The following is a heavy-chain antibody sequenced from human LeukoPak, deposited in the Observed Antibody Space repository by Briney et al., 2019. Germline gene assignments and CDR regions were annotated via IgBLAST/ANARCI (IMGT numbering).Heavy chain of an antibody. V-gene: IGHV4-38-2*02. CDR1: GFSVSSVYY. J-gene: IGHJ6*03. Sequence: PSETLSLTCTVSGFSVSSVYYWGWIRQPPGKGLEWIGSIYHSGSTYYNPSLKSRVTISVDTSKNQFSLKLSSVTAADTAVYYCARGLRYFDWLSYYYYYMDVWGKGTTVTISS. D-gene: IGHD3-9*01. CDR2: IYHSGST. CDR3: ARGLRYFDWLSYYYYYMDV.